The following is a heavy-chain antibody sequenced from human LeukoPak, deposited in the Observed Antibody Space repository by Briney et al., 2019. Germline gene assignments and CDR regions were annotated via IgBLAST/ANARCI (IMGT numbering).Heavy chain of an antibody. CDR3: ARVGEMATMYFDY. V-gene: IGHV3-64*01. CDR1: GFTFSSYA. Sequence: PGGSLRLSCAASGFTFSSYAMHWVRQAPGKGLEYVSAISSNGGSTYYANSVKGRFTISRDNSKNTLYLQMGSLRAEDMAVYYCARVGEMATMYFDYWGQGTLVTVSS. D-gene: IGHD5-24*01. J-gene: IGHJ4*02. CDR2: ISSNGGST.